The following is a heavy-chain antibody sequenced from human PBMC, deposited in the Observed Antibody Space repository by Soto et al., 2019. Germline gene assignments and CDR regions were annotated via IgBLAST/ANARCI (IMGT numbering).Heavy chain of an antibody. Sequence: PSETLSLTCNVSNGSLYFYDWSWIRQPPGKELEWIGNIYYRGPTNYNPSLQGRVTMSIDTSKNQFSLMLTSVTAADTAVYYCTRVATAVPSWGRGVLVTVSS. CDR2: IYYRGPT. CDR3: TRVATAVPS. J-gene: IGHJ5*02. V-gene: IGHV4-59*12. D-gene: IGHD5-18*01. CDR1: NGSLYFYD.